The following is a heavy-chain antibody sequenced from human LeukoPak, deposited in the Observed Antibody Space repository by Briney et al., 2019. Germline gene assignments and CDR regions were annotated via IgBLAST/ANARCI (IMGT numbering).Heavy chain of an antibody. CDR3: ARDSGYPYYFDY. CDR1: GYTFTGYY. D-gene: IGHD3-22*01. J-gene: IGHJ4*02. Sequence: ASVKVSCKASGYTFTGYYIHWVRQAPGQGLEWMGWINTNSGATSYAQKFKGRITMTRDTSISTAYIELSRLRSDDTAVYYCARDSGYPYYFDYWGLGTLVTVSS. CDR2: INTNSGAT. V-gene: IGHV1-2*02.